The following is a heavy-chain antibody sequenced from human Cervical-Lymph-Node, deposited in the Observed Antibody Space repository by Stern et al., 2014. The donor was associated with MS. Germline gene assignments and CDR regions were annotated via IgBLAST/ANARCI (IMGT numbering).Heavy chain of an antibody. J-gene: IGHJ4*02. CDR3: ARDLASATAPGDF. V-gene: IGHV1-2*02. CDR1: GYTFTGYY. Sequence: VQLVQSGAEVKKPGASMKVSCKASGYTFTGYYMFWVRQAPGPGLEWMGWINPNSGRTNYAQKFQGRVTMTRDTSINTAYMELNRLTFDDTAVYYCARDLASATAPGDFWGQGTLVTVSS. CDR2: INPNSGRT. D-gene: IGHD6-13*01.